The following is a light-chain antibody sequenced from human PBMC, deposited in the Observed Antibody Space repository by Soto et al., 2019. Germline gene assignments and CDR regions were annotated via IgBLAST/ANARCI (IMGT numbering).Light chain of an antibody. Sequence: EIVLTQSPGTLSLSPGERATLSCRASQSVSSTYLAWYQQKPGQAPRLLIYGTSSRATGIPDRFSGSGSGADFALTINGLEPEDFVVYCCQQYETFAHGTQLEIK. CDR2: GTS. CDR1: QSVSSTY. J-gene: IGKJ2*01. V-gene: IGKV3-20*01. CDR3: QQYET.